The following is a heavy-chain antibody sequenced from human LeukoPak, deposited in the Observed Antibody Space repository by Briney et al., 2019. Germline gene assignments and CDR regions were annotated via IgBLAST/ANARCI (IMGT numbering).Heavy chain of an antibody. V-gene: IGHV3-30*18. D-gene: IGHD2-2*03. J-gene: IGHJ4*02. CDR3: AKDGYCSSTSCQSSFDY. Sequence: PGGSLRLSCAASGFTFSSYGMHWVRQAPGKGLEWVAVISYDGSNKYYADSVKGRFTISRDNSKNTLYLQMNSLRAGDTAVYYCAKDGYCSSTSCQSSFDYWGQGTLVTVSS. CDR2: ISYDGSNK. CDR1: GFTFSSYG.